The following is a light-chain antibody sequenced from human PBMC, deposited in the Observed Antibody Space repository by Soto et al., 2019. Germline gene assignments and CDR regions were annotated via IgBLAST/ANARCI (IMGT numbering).Light chain of an antibody. CDR1: SSDVGGYNY. Sequence: QSALTQPASVSGSPGQSITISCTGTSSDVGGYNYVSWYQQHPGKAPKLMIYEVSNRPSGASNRFSGSKSGNTASLTISGLQAEDEAYYYCSSYTSSSTYVFGTGPSSPS. CDR3: SSYTSSSTYV. J-gene: IGLJ1*01. V-gene: IGLV2-14*01. CDR2: EVS.